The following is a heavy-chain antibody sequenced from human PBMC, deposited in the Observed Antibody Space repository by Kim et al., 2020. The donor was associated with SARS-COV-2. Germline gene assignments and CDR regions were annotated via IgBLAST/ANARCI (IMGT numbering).Heavy chain of an antibody. CDR2: IYYSGST. CDR1: GGSISSYY. CDR3: ARAAYGMDV. Sequence: SETLSLTCTVSGGSISSYYWSWIRQPPGKGLEWIGYIYYSGSTNYNPSLKSRVTISVDTSKNQFSLKLSSVTAADTAVYYCARAAYGMDVWGQGTTVTVSS. J-gene: IGHJ6*02. V-gene: IGHV4-59*01.